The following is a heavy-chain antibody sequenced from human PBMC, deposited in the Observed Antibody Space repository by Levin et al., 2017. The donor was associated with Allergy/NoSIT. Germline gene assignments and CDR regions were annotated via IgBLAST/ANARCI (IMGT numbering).Heavy chain of an antibody. CDR1: GFTFSNAW. CDR3: TTDRKVGATTLYYYYYGMDV. Sequence: GESLKISCAASGFTFSNAWMSWVRQAPGKGLEWVGRIKSKTDGGTTDYAAPVKGRFTISRDDSKNTLYLQMNSLKTEDTAVYYCTTDRKVGATTLYYYYYGMDVWGQGTTVTVSS. J-gene: IGHJ6*02. CDR2: IKSKTDGGTT. V-gene: IGHV3-15*01. D-gene: IGHD1-26*01.